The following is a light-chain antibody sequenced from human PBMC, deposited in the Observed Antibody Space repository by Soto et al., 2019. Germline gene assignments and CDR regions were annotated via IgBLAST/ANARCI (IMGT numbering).Light chain of an antibody. J-gene: IGLJ1*01. Sequence: QSVLTQPPSASGAPGQRVTISCSGSATNIGRDPVNWYQQVPGTAPKLLIYENNHRPSGVPDRFSGSKSGTSASLVISGLQSEDEAEYFCAGWDGSLKGFVFXTGTKV. CDR2: ENN. V-gene: IGLV1-44*01. CDR3: AGWDGSLKGFV. CDR1: ATNIGRDP.